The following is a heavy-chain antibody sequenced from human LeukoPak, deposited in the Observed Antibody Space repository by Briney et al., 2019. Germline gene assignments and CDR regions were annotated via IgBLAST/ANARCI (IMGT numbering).Heavy chain of an antibody. Sequence: GGSLRLSCAASGIAFRSFTMNWVRQAPGKGLEWVSSITPTSTSIFYADSVRGRFTISRDNAKNSLYLQMNSLRAEDTAIYHCATVYYDSSAYGDLDSWGQGTLVTVTS. V-gene: IGHV3-21*01. J-gene: IGHJ4*02. CDR1: GIAFRSFT. D-gene: IGHD3-22*01. CDR3: ATVYYDSSAYGDLDS. CDR2: ITPTSTSI.